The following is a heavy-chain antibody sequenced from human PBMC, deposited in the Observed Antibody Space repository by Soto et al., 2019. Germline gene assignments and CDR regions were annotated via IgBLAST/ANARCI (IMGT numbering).Heavy chain of an antibody. J-gene: IGHJ3*02. CDR1: GYTFIGYY. CDR2: INPNSGGT. V-gene: IGHV1-2*02. CDR3: ARDSYDDILTGYSRNAFDI. D-gene: IGHD3-9*01. Sequence: ASVKVSCKTSGYTFIGYYIHWVRRAPGQGLEWMGWINPNSGGTNYAQKFQGRVTVTRDTSISTAYMELSRLRADDTAVYYCARDSYDDILTGYSRNAFDIWGQGTMVTVSS.